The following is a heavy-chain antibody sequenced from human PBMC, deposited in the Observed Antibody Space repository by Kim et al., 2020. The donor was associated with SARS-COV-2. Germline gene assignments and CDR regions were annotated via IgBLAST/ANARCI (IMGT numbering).Heavy chain of an antibody. V-gene: IGHV4-39*01. Sequence: LKRRVTISVDTSKNQFSLKLSSVTAADTAVYYCARHRIIAAAASPYYFDYWGQGTLVTLSS. J-gene: IGHJ4*02. D-gene: IGHD6-13*01. CDR3: ARHRIIAAAASPYYFDY.